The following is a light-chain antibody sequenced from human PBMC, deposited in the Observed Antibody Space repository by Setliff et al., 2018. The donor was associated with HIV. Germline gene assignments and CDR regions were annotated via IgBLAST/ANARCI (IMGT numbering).Light chain of an antibody. J-gene: IGLJ1*01. CDR1: SSDVGSYNL. V-gene: IGLV2-23*02. CDR2: EVI. Sequence: QSVLAQPASVSGSPGQSITISCTGTSSDVGSYNLVSWYQQHPGKAPKLMIYEVIKRPSGVSNRFSGSKSGNTASLTISGLQAEDEADYYCCSYAGSSTYAFGTGTKVTVL. CDR3: CSYAGSSTYA.